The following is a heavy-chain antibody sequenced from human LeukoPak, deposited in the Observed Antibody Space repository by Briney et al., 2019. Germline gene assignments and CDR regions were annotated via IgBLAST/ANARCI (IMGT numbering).Heavy chain of an antibody. J-gene: IGHJ6*03. D-gene: IGHD3-10*01. CDR2: VDTSGST. CDR1: SGSISSLY. Sequence: PSETLSLTCSVSSGSISSLYWTWVRQSAWKGLEWIGRVDTSGSTHYNPSLKGRATMSLDTSKYQFSLRLTSVTVADTAVYYCARGPGGASYYMDVWGKGTTVTVSS. V-gene: IGHV4-4*07. CDR3: ARGPGGASYYMDV.